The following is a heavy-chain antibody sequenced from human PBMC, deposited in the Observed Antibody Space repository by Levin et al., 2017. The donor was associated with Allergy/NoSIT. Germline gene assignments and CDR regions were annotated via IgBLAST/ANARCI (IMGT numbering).Heavy chain of an antibody. V-gene: IGHV1-2*02. J-gene: IGHJ4*02. CDR2: INPNSGGT. CDR1: GYTFTGYY. D-gene: IGHD5-18*01. Sequence: ASVKVSCKASGYTFTGYYMHWVRQAPGQGLEWMGWINPNSGGTNYAQKFQGRVTMTRDTSISTAYMELSRLRSDDTAVYYCARFPDTAMAQEFDYWGQGTLVTVSS. CDR3: ARFPDTAMAQEFDY.